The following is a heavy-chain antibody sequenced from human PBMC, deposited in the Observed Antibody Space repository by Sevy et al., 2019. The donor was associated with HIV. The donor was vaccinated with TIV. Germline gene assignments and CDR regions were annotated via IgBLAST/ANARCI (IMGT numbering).Heavy chain of an antibody. Sequence: GGSLRLSCAASGFTFGSYAVSWVRQAPGKGLEWVSAISGSGGATYYSDSVKGRFTISGDNSKNTLYLQMNSLRAEDTAVYYCAKHISSGYYYYYYTDVWGKGTTVTVSS. CDR1: GFTFGSYA. J-gene: IGHJ6*03. V-gene: IGHV3-23*01. D-gene: IGHD6-6*01. CDR3: AKHISSGYYYYYYTDV. CDR2: ISGSGGAT.